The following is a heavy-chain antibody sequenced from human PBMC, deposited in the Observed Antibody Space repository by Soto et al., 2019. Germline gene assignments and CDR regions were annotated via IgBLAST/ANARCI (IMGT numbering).Heavy chain of an antibody. CDR1: GFTFSSYG. D-gene: IGHD2-15*01. Sequence: SLRLSCAASGFTFSSYGMHWVRQAPGKGLEWVAVISYDGSNKYYADSVKGRFTISRDDSKNTLYLQMNSLRAEDTAVYYCAKDWAYCSGGSCYSARVAYYYYYCMDVWGQGTTVTVSS. CDR3: AKDWAYCSGGSCYSARVAYYYYYCMDV. CDR2: ISYDGSNK. J-gene: IGHJ6*02. V-gene: IGHV3-30*18.